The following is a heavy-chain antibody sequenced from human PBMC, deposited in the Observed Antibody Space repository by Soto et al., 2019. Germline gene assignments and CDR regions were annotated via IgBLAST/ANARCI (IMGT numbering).Heavy chain of an antibody. CDR2: IYYSGST. J-gene: IGHJ6*02. CDR1: GGSISSGGYY. V-gene: IGHV4-31*03. CDR3: ARDNGYSYGPTYYYSGMDV. D-gene: IGHD5-18*01. Sequence: LSLTCTVSGGSISSGGYYWSWIRQHPGKGLEWIGYIYYSGSTYYNPSLKSRVTISVDTSKNQFSLKLSSVTAADTAVYYCARDNGYSYGPTYYYSGMDVWGQGTTVTVSS.